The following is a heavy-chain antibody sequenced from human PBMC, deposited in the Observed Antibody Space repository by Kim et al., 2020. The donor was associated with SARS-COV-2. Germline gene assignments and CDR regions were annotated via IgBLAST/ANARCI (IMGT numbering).Heavy chain of an antibody. CDR2: INAHNVVF. V-gene: IGHV3-23*01. CDR1: GFDFDTFA. Sequence: GGSLRLSCEGSGFDFDTFAITWVRQAPGKGLEWVSRINAHNVVFYYANSVKGRFTASRDNSKAYLHMRGLRSEDTAIYYCSKGLPSPAYWVAMDVWGQG. CDR3: SKGLPSPAYWVAMDV. D-gene: IGHD3-16*01. J-gene: IGHJ6*02.